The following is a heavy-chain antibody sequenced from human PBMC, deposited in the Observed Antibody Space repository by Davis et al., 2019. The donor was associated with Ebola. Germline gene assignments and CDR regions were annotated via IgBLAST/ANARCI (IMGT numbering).Heavy chain of an antibody. Sequence: GESLKISCSASGFTFSSFAMSWVRQAPGKGLEWVSAISDSGAGTYYADSVKGRFTISRDNSKNTLYLQMSSLRAEDTAVYYCARGRKVPTMGSWFDSWGQGTLVTASS. CDR1: GFTFSSFA. D-gene: IGHD5-12*01. CDR3: ARGRKVPTMGSWFDS. CDR2: ISDSGAGT. V-gene: IGHV3-23*01. J-gene: IGHJ5*01.